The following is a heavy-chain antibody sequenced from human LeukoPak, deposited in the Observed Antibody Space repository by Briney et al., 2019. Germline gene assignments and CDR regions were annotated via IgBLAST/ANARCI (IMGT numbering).Heavy chain of an antibody. V-gene: IGHV4-39*01. D-gene: IGHD6-13*01. CDR2: IYYSGST. CDR3: VRHRFAAGLDY. CDR1: GGSISISNYY. J-gene: IGHJ4*02. Sequence: SETLSLTCTVSGGSISISNYYWGWIRQPPGKGLEWIGSIYYSGSTYYSPSVKSRVTISVDTSKNPFSLKLSSVSVADTAVYYCVRHRFAAGLDYWGQGTLVSASS.